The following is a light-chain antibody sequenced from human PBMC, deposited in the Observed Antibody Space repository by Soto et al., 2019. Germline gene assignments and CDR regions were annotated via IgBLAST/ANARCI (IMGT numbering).Light chain of an antibody. CDR2: GAS. CDR3: LQYNSWPLT. Sequence: ETVMTQSPATLSVSPGERATFSCRASQSVSSNLAWYQQKPGQAPRLLIYGASTRAAGIPARFSGSGSGTDFPLTISRRKSEDLAVYSLLQYNSWPLTLGGGTKVEIK. CDR1: QSVSSN. J-gene: IGKJ4*01. V-gene: IGKV3-15*01.